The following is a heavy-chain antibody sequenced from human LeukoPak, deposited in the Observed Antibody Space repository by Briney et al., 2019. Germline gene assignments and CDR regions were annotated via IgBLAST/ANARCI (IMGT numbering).Heavy chain of an antibody. CDR2: ISAYNGNT. CDR1: GYTFTSYG. CDR3: ARGTYYDFWSGYYRDNWFDP. Sequence: ASVKVSCKASGYTFTSYGISWVRQAPGQGLEWMGWISAYNGNTNYAQKLQGRVTMTTDTSTSTACMELRSLRSDDTAVYYCARGTYYDFWSGYYRDNWFDPWGQGTLVTVSS. J-gene: IGHJ5*02. D-gene: IGHD3-3*01. V-gene: IGHV1-18*01.